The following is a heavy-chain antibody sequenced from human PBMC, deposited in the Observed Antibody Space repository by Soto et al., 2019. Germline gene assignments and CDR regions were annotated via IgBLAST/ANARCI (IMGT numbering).Heavy chain of an antibody. Sequence: GGSLRLSCAASGFTFSSYAMHWVRQAPGKGLEWVAVISYDGSNKYYADSVKGRFTISRDNSKNTLYLQMNSLRAEDTAVYYCARAVAGKSDFDYWGQGTLVTVSS. CDR3: ARAVAGKSDFDY. V-gene: IGHV3-30-3*01. J-gene: IGHJ4*02. D-gene: IGHD6-19*01. CDR1: GFTFSSYA. CDR2: ISYDGSNK.